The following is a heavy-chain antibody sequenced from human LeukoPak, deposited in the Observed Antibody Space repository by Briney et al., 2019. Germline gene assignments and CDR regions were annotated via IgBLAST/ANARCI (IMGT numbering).Heavy chain of an antibody. V-gene: IGHV4-30-4*01. D-gene: IGHD2-2*01. CDR3: AREYCSSTSCYESWFDP. Sequence: KSSETLSLTCTVSGGSISSGDYYWSWIRQPPGKGLEWIGYIYYSGSTYYNPSLKSRVTISVDTSKNQFSLKLSSVTAADTAVYYCAREYCSSTSCYESWFDPWGQGTLVTVSS. J-gene: IGHJ5*02. CDR2: IYYSGST. CDR1: GGSISSGDYY.